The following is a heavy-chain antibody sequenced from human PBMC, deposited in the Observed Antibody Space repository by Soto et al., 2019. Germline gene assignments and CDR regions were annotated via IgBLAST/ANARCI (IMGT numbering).Heavy chain of an antibody. CDR2: IIPIFGTA. CDR1: GGTFSSYA. CDR3: ASPVATVYYYYGMDV. D-gene: IGHD2-21*02. V-gene: IGHV1-69*13. J-gene: IGHJ6*02. Sequence: ASVKVSCKASGGTFSSYAITWVRQAPEQGLEWMGGIIPIFGTADYAQKFQGRVTITADESTSTAYMELSSLRSEDTAVYYCASPVATVYYYYGMDVWGQGTTVTVSS.